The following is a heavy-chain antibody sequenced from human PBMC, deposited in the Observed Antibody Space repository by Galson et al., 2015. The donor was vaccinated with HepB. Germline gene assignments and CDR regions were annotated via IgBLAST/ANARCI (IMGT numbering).Heavy chain of an antibody. CDR1: GYTFTSYA. CDR3: ARRKVVVITGDPYDAFDI. V-gene: IGHV1-3*01. J-gene: IGHJ3*02. CDR2: INAGNGNT. Sequence: SVKVSCKASGYTFTSYAMHWVRQAPGQRLEWMGWINAGNGNTKYSQKFQGRVTITRDTSASTAYMELSSLRSEDTAVYYCARRKVVVITGDPYDAFDIWGQGTMVTVSS. D-gene: IGHD3-22*01.